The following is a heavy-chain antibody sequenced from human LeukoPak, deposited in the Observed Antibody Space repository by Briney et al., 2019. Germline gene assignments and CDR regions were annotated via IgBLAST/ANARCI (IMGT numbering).Heavy chain of an antibody. Sequence: ASLNVSCKASGDTFTGYSMHWVRDGPGQGLELMGCINPNHSDTNYAQKFQHSVAMTRDTSISTASMHLSRLRPDATAVYYCARSPHILTGENFHYWGQGPLLPVSS. D-gene: IGHD3-9*01. J-gene: IGHJ4*02. CDR1: GDTFTGYS. CDR3: ARSPHILTGENFHY. V-gene: IGHV1-2*02. CDR2: INPNHSDT.